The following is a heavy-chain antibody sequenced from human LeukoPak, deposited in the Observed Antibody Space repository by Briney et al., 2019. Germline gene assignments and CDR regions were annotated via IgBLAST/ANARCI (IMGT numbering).Heavy chain of an antibody. CDR3: ARAGHSSSWYFGMA. Sequence: GASVKVSCKVSGYTLTELSMHWVRQAPGKGLEWMGGFDPEDGETIYAQKFQGRVTMTRDTSISTAYMELSRLRSDDTAVYYCARAGHSSSWYFGMAWGQGTLVTVSS. V-gene: IGHV1-24*01. D-gene: IGHD6-13*01. CDR2: FDPEDGET. J-gene: IGHJ4*02. CDR1: GYTLTELS.